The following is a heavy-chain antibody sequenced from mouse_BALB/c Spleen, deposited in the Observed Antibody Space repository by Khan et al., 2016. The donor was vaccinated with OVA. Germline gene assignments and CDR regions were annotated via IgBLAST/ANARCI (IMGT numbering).Heavy chain of an antibody. Sequence: QVQLQQPGAELVKAGASVKMSCKASGYTFTSYWMHWVKQRLGQGLEWFAETNPTNGRTYYNEKFKSKATPTVDKSSSKAYMLLSGPTFEDSAVYYCARIKKIVATYFDYWGQGTTLTVSS. D-gene: IGHD1-1*01. V-gene: IGHV1S81*02. CDR2: TNPTNGRT. J-gene: IGHJ2*01. CDR1: GYTFTSYW. CDR3: ARIKKIVATYFDY.